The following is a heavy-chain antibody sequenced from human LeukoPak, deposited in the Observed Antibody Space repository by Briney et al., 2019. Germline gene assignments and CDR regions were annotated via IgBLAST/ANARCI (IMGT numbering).Heavy chain of an antibody. CDR2: ISTNGDST. V-gene: IGHV3-64*01. D-gene: IGHD2-15*01. J-gene: IGHJ4*02. CDR1: GFTFNNYA. Sequence: GGSLRLSCAASGFTFNNYALHWVRQAPGKGLEYVSAISTNGDSTYYVNSVKGRFTISRDNSKNTLYLQMGSLRAEDMAVYYCARYCNGVNCYSGYDYWGQGTLVIVSS. CDR3: ARYCNGVNCYSGYDY.